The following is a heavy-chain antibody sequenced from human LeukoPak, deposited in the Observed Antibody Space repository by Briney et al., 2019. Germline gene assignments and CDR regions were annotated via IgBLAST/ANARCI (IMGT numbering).Heavy chain of an antibody. D-gene: IGHD1-7*01. CDR3: ARAKYNWNYRNHDAFDI. CDR2: INAGNGNT. V-gene: IGHV1-3*03. Sequence: ASVKVSCKASGGTFSSYAISWVRQAPGQRLEWMGWINAGNGNTKYSQEFQGRVTITRDTSASTAYMELSSLRSEDMAVYYCARAKYNWNYRNHDAFDIWGQGTMVTVSS. CDR1: GGTFSSYA. J-gene: IGHJ3*02.